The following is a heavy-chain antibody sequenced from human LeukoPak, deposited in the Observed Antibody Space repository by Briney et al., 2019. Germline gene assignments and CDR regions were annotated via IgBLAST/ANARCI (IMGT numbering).Heavy chain of an antibody. J-gene: IGHJ6*03. D-gene: IGHD1-14*01. CDR3: ARTTLNGKYYYYYYMDV. Sequence: GSVKVSCKASGYTFTSYGISWVRQAPGQGLEWMGWISAYNGNTNYAQKLQGRVTMTTDTSTSTAYMELRSLRSDDTAVYYCARTTLNGKYYYYYYMDVWGKGTTVTISS. CDR1: GYTFTSYG. CDR2: ISAYNGNT. V-gene: IGHV1-18*01.